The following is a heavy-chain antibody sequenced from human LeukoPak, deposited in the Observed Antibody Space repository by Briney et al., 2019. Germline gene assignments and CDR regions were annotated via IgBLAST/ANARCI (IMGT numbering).Heavy chain of an antibody. J-gene: IGHJ4*02. CDR2: ISSSSSTI. D-gene: IGHD3-10*01. V-gene: IGHV3-48*04. Sequence: PGGSLRLSCAASGFTFSSYSMNWVRQAPGKGLEWVSYISSSSSTIYYADSEKGRFTISRDNAKNSLYLQMNSLRAEDTAVYYCARDRGIRGSYFDYWGQGTLVTVSS. CDR3: ARDRGIRGSYFDY. CDR1: GFTFSSYS.